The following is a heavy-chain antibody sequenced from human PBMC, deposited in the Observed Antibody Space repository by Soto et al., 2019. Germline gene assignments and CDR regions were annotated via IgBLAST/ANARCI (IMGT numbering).Heavy chain of an antibody. CDR3: ARDRGGVASNWFDP. Sequence: SETLSLTCTVSGGSISSYYWSWIRQPPGKGLEWIGYIHYSGSTKYNPSLKSRVTISVDTSKNQFSLKLSSVTAADTAVYYCARDRGGVASNWFDPWGQGTLVTVSS. J-gene: IGHJ5*02. CDR1: GGSISSYY. D-gene: IGHD3-10*01. CDR2: IHYSGST. V-gene: IGHV4-59*01.